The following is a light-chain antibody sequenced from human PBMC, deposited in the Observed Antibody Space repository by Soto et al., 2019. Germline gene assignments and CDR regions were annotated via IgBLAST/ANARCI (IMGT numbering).Light chain of an antibody. CDR1: SSDVGAYNY. V-gene: IGLV2-14*01. CDR2: GVS. J-gene: IGLJ1*01. CDR3: SSYTSSNFYV. Sequence: QSALTQPASVSGSLGQSITISCTGTSSDVGAYNYVSWYQQHPGTAPKLLICGVSDRPSGVSNRFSGSKSGNTASLTISGLQAEDEATYYCSSYTSSNFYVFGTGTKLTVL.